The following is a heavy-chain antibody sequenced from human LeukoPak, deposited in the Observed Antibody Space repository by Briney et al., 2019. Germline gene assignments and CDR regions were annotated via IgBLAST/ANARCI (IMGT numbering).Heavy chain of an antibody. CDR2: IYQSRST. Sequence: SHTLTLTCAVSGGPISSGGYSWSWIRQPPGKVLEWIGYIYQSRSTYYNPSLKSRVTISVDRSKNQFSLKLSSVTAADAAVYYCAGGPKIAAAGTGYWGQGTLVTVSS. J-gene: IGHJ4*02. D-gene: IGHD6-13*01. V-gene: IGHV4-30-2*01. CDR1: GGPISSGGYS. CDR3: AGGPKIAAAGTGY.